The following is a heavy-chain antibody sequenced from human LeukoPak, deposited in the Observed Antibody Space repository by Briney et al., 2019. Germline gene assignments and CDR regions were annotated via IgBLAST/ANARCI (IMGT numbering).Heavy chain of an antibody. V-gene: IGHV4-39*01. CDR3: ARLSYSSGWYWFDP. J-gene: IGHJ5*02. CDR1: GGSISSSSYY. Sequence: SETLSLTCTVSGGSISSSSYYCGWIRQPPGKGLEWIGSIYYSGSTYYNPSLKSRVTISVDTSKNQFSLKLSSVTAADTAVYYCARLSYSSGWYWFDPWGQGTLVTVSS. D-gene: IGHD6-19*01. CDR2: IYYSGST.